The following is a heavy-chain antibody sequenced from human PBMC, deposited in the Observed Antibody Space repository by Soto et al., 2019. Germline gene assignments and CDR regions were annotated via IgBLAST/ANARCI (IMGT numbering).Heavy chain of an antibody. Sequence: EVQLLESGGGLEQPGGSLRLSCAASGFTFSDYGMSWVRQAPGKGLEWVSAISGSGSTFYAYSVKGRFTISRDNSKNKLYLQLNSLRVGDTAVYYFAKDYLWWAQSWGQGTLVTFSS. J-gene: IGHJ5*02. V-gene: IGHV3-23*01. CDR1: GFTFSDYG. CDR2: ISGSGST. D-gene: IGHD3-10*01. CDR3: AKDYLWWAQS.